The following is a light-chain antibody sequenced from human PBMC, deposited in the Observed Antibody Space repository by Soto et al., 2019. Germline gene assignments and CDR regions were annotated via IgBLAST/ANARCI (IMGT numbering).Light chain of an antibody. CDR3: QQYAGSPRT. CDR2: DAS. CDR1: QSISSNY. V-gene: IGKV3-20*01. Sequence: EIVLTQSPGTLSLSPGERATLSCRASQSISSNYLAWYQQTPGQAPRLLIYDASSRAAGIPDRFSGSGSGTDFTLTISRLEPEACGVYYCQQYAGSPRTFGQGTKVEVK. J-gene: IGKJ1*01.